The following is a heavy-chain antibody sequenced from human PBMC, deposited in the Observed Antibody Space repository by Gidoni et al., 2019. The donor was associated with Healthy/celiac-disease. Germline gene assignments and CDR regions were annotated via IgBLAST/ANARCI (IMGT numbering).Heavy chain of an antibody. V-gene: IGHV3-23*01. CDR1: GFTFSRYA. D-gene: IGHD3-10*01. Sequence: EVQLLESGGGLVQPGGSLRLSCAASGFTFSRYAMGWVRQAPGKGLEWVSAIRGSGGSTYYADSVKGRFTISRDNSKNTLYLQMNRLRAEDTAVYYCAKSTRRPGGSRDYFDYWGQGTLVTVCS. CDR3: AKSTRRPGGSRDYFDY. CDR2: IRGSGGST. J-gene: IGHJ4*02.